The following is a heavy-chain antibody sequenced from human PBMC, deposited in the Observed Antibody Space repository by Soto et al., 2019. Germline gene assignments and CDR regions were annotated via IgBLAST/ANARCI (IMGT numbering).Heavy chain of an antibody. Sequence: QVQLVQSGAEVKKPGSSVKVSCKASGGTFSSYAISWVRQAPGQGLEWMGGIIPIFGTANYAQKFQGRVTITADESASTAYMELSSLRSEDTAVYYCARDYGDIVLVPAAMGYYGMAVWGQGTTVTVSS. J-gene: IGHJ6*02. CDR2: IIPIFGTA. V-gene: IGHV1-69*12. D-gene: IGHD2-2*01. CDR1: GGTFSSYA. CDR3: ARDYGDIVLVPAAMGYYGMAV.